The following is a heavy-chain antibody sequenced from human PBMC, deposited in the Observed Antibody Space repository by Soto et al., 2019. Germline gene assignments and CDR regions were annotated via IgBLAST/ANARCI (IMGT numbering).Heavy chain of an antibody. D-gene: IGHD4-17*01. V-gene: IGHV3-11*01. CDR2: ISSSGSTI. CDR3: ARETTVTMERYYYYGMDV. CDR1: GFTFSDYY. Sequence: QVQLVESGGGLVKPGGSLRLSCAASGFTFSDYYMSWIRQAPGKGLEWVSYISSSGSTIYYADSVKGRFTISRDNAKNSLYLQMNSRRAEDTAVYYCARETTVTMERYYYYGMDVWGQGTTVTVSS. J-gene: IGHJ6*02.